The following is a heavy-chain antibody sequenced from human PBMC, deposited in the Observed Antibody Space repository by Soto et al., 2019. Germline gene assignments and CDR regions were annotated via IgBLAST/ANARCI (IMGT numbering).Heavy chain of an antibody. CDR1: GGTFSSYA. D-gene: IGHD4-4*01. J-gene: IGHJ6*02. Sequence: SVKVSCNASGGTFSSYAISWVRQAPGQGLEWMGGIIPIFGTANYAQKFQGRVTITADECTSTAYMELSSLRSEDTAVYYCTGSMTTGSEDYYYYGMDVWGQGTTVTVPS. CDR3: TGSMTTGSEDYYYYGMDV. V-gene: IGHV1-69*13. CDR2: IIPIFGTA.